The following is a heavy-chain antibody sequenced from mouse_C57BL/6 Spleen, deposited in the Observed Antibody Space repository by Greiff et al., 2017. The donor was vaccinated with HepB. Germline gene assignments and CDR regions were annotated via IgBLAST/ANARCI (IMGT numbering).Heavy chain of an antibody. J-gene: IGHJ3*01. CDR3: ARDGNWGPFAY. CDR2: ISDGGSYT. V-gene: IGHV5-4*01. CDR1: GFTFSSYA. D-gene: IGHD4-1*01. Sequence: EVQGVESGGGLVKPGGSLKLSCAASGFTFSSYAMSWVRQTPEKRLEWVATISDGGSYTYYPDNVKGRFTISRDNAKNNLYLQMSHLKSEDTAMYYCARDGNWGPFAYWGQGTLVTVSA.